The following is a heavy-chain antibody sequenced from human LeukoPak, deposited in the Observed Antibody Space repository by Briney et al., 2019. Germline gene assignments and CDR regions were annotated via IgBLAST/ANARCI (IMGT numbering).Heavy chain of an antibody. Sequence: ASVKVSCKASGGTFSSYAISWVRQATGQGLEWMGWMNPNRGNTGYAQKFQGRVTITRNTSISTAYMELSSLRSEDTAVYYCARTPYSSSWQSYYYYYMDVWGKGTTVTVSS. CDR3: ARTPYSSSWQSYYYYYMDV. CDR2: MNPNRGNT. D-gene: IGHD6-13*01. V-gene: IGHV1-8*03. CDR1: GGTFSSYA. J-gene: IGHJ6*03.